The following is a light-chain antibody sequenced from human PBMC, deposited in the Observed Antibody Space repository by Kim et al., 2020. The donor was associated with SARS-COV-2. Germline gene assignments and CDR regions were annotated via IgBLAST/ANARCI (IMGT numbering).Light chain of an antibody. CDR3: QSYDSSLSGFYV. CDR2: GNS. CDR1: SSNIGAGYD. V-gene: IGLV1-40*01. J-gene: IGLJ1*01. Sequence: VTISCTGSSSNIGAGYDVHWYQQLPGTAPKLLIYGNSNRPSGVPDRFSGSKSGTSASLAITGLQAEDEADYYCQSYDSSLSGFYVFGTGTKVTVL.